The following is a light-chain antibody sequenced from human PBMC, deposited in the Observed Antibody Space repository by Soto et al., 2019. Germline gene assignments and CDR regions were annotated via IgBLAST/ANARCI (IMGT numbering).Light chain of an antibody. V-gene: IGKV3-20*01. Sequence: EIVMTQSPATLSVSPGEGATLSCRASQGIGDTLAWYQQKPGQAPRLLIYDASTRATGIPDRFSGSGSGADFTLTINRLEPEDFAVYFCQQYGRTPLTFGGGTKVEIK. CDR3: QQYGRTPLT. CDR1: QGIGDT. CDR2: DAS. J-gene: IGKJ4*01.